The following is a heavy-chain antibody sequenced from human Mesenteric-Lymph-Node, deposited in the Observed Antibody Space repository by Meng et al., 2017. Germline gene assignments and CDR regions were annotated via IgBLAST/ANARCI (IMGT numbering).Heavy chain of an antibody. V-gene: IGHV3-23*01. CDR1: GFTFSSYA. CDR3: AKSYYDSSGYSRWGTFDI. CDR2: ISGSGGST. D-gene: IGHD3-22*01. J-gene: IGHJ3*02. Sequence: GESLKISCAASGFTFSSYAMSWVRQAPGKGLEWVSAISGSGGSTYYADSVKGRFTISRDNSKNTPYLQMNSLRAEDTAVYYCAKSYYDSSGYSRWGTFDIWGQETMVTVSS.